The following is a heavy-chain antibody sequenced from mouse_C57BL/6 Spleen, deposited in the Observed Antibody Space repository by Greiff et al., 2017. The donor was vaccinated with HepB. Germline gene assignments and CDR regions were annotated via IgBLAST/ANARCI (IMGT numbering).Heavy chain of an antibody. CDR3: ARDYYGPFDY. V-gene: IGHV1-64*01. CDR2: IHPNSGST. Sequence: QVHVKQPGAELVKPGASVKLSCKASGYTFTSYWMHWVKQRPGQGLEWIGMIHPNSGSTNYNEKFKSKATLTVDKSSSTAYMQLSSLTSEDSAVYYCARDYYGPFDYWGQGTTLTVSS. D-gene: IGHD1-1*01. J-gene: IGHJ2*01. CDR1: GYTFTSYW.